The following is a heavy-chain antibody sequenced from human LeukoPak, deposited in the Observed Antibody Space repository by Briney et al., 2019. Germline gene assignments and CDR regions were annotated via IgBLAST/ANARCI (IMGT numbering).Heavy chain of an antibody. CDR1: GYTFTSYD. J-gene: IGHJ5*02. V-gene: IGHV1-8*03. CDR3: ARELAGYCSSTSCSLFDP. D-gene: IGHD2-2*01. CDR2: MNPNSGNT. Sequence: ASVKVSCKASGYTFTSYDINWVRQATGQGLEWMGWMNPNSGNTGYAQKFQGRVTITRNTSISTAYMELSSLRSEDMAVYYCARELAGYCSSTSCSLFDPWGQGTLVTVSS.